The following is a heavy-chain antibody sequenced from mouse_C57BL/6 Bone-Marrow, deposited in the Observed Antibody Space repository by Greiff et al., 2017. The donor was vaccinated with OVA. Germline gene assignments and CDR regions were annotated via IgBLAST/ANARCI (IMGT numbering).Heavy chain of an antibody. V-gene: IGHV1-81*01. CDR3: ARITTVVDWYFDV. J-gene: IGHJ1*03. CDR1: GYTFTSYG. CDR2: IYPRSGNT. D-gene: IGHD1-1*01. Sequence: QVQLKQSGAELARPGASVKLSCKASGYTFTSYGISWVKQRTGQGLEWIGEIYPRSGNTYYNEKFKGKATLTADKSSSTAYMQISSLTSEDSAVYYCARITTVVDWYFDVWGTGTTVTVSS.